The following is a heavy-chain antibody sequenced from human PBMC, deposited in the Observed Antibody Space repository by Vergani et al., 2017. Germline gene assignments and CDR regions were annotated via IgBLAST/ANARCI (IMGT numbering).Heavy chain of an antibody. J-gene: IGHJ4*02. V-gene: IGHV3-30*18. D-gene: IGHD3-10*01. CDR3: ANTYYYGSGSSEGPNSIDY. CDR2: ISYDGSNK. Sequence: QVQLVESGGGVVQPGRSLRLSCAASGLTFSSYGMHWVRQAPGTGLEWVAVISYDGSNKYYADSVKGRFTISRDNSKTTLYLQMNSLRAEDTAVYYCANTYYYGSGSSEGPNSIDYWGQGTLVTVSS. CDR1: GLTFSSYG.